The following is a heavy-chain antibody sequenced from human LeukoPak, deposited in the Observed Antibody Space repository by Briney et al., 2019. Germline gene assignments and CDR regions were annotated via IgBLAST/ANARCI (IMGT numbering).Heavy chain of an antibody. V-gene: IGHV1-2*02. J-gene: IGHJ4*02. CDR2: INPNSGGT. D-gene: IGHD3-22*01. Sequence: ASVKVSCKASGYSFTDYYIHWVRQAPGQGLEWMGWINPNSGGTNYAQKFQGRVTMTEDTSTDTAYMELSSLRSEDTAVYYCATYRREYYYDSSGYFDYWGQGTLVTVSS. CDR1: GYSFTDYY. CDR3: ATYRREYYYDSSGYFDY.